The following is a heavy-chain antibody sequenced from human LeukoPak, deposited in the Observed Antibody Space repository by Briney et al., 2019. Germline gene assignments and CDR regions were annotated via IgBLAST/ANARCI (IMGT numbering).Heavy chain of an antibody. J-gene: IGHJ3*02. D-gene: IGHD3-22*01. Sequence: ASVKVSCKASGYTFTGYYMHWARQAPGQGLEWMGWINPNSGGTNYAQKFQGRVTMTRDTSISTAYMELSRLRSDDTAVYYCARDRADSSGYADAFDIWGQGIMVTVSS. V-gene: IGHV1-2*02. CDR2: INPNSGGT. CDR3: ARDRADSSGYADAFDI. CDR1: GYTFTGYY.